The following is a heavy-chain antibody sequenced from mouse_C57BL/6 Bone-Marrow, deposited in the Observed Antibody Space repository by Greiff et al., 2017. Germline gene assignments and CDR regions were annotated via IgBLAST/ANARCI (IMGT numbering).Heavy chain of an antibody. D-gene: IGHD2-1*01. V-gene: IGHV1-52*01. CDR1: GYTFTSYW. Sequence: QVQLQQPGAELVRPGSSVKLSCKASGYTFTSYWMHWVKQRPIQGLEWIGNIDPSDSETHYNQKFKDKATLTVDKSSSTAYMQLSSLTSEDSAVYYCARAGIYYVNFWAMDYWGQGTSVTVSS. CDR2: IDPSDSET. J-gene: IGHJ4*01. CDR3: ARAGIYYVNFWAMDY.